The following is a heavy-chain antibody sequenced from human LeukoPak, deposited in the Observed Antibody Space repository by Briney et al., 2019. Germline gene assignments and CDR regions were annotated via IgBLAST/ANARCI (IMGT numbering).Heavy chain of an antibody. CDR3: ARSSSGWPYYYYGMDV. V-gene: IGHV4-30-2*01. Sequence: SETLSLTCAVSGESISSGGYSWSWIRQPPGKGLEWIGYIYHSGSTYYNPSLKSRVTISVDRSKNQFSLKLSSVTAADTAVYYCARSSSGWPYYYYGMDVWGKGTTVTVSS. D-gene: IGHD6-19*01. J-gene: IGHJ6*04. CDR2: IYHSGST. CDR1: GESISSGGYS.